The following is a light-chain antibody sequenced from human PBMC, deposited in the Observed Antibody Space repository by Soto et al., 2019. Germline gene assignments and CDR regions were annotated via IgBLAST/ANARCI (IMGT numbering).Light chain of an antibody. Sequence: EIVLTQSPGTLSLSPGERATLSCRASQRVSSGYLAWYQQKPGQAPRLLIYGASNRATDIPDRFSGRGSGTDFTLTISRLEPEDFAVYYCQQYGSSPMTFGQGTRLEIK. CDR1: QRVSSGY. CDR2: GAS. CDR3: QQYGSSPMT. J-gene: IGKJ5*01. V-gene: IGKV3-20*01.